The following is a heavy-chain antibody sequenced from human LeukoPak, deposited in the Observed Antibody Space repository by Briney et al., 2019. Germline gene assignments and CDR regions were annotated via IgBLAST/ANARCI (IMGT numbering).Heavy chain of an antibody. CDR1: GFTFSSYG. V-gene: IGHV3-23*01. Sequence: GGSLGLSCAASGFTFSSYGMSWVRQAPGKGLEWVSAISGSGGSTYYADSVKGRFTISRDNSKNTLYLQMNSLRAEDTAVYYCAKVSGYCSGGSCYGVDYWGQGTLVTVSS. J-gene: IGHJ4*02. CDR3: AKVSGYCSGGSCYGVDY. D-gene: IGHD2-15*01. CDR2: ISGSGGST.